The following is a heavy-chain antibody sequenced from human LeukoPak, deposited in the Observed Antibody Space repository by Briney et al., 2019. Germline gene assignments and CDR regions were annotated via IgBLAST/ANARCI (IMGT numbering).Heavy chain of an antibody. V-gene: IGHV3-74*01. CDR1: GFTFSGFW. D-gene: IGHD3-22*01. J-gene: IGHJ4*02. Sequence: GGSLRLSCAASGFTFSGFWMHWVRQAPGKGLVWVSRITEDASNTTYADSVRGRFTISRDNSKNTLYLQMNSLRAEDTAVYYCAREPHNYYDSSGYYNYFDYWGQGTLVTVSS. CDR3: AREPHNYYDSSGYYNYFDY. CDR2: ITEDASNT.